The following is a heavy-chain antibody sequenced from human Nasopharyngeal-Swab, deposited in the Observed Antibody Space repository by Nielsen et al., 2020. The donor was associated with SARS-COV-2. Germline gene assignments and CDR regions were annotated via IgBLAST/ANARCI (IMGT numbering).Heavy chain of an antibody. Sequence: GGSLRLSCAASGFTFSSYAMHWVRQAPGKGLEWVAVISYDGSNKYYADSVKGRFTISRDNSKNTLYLQMNSLRAEDTAVYYCARGSSSSPITGEIVRGMDVWGQGTTVTVSS. D-gene: IGHD6-13*01. J-gene: IGHJ6*02. CDR3: ARGSSSSPITGEIVRGMDV. V-gene: IGHV3-30*07. CDR2: ISYDGSNK. CDR1: GFTFSSYA.